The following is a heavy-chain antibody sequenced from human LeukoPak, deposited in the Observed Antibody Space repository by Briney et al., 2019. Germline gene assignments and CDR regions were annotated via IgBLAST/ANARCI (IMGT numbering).Heavy chain of an antibody. V-gene: IGHV3-33*01. D-gene: IGHD6-25*01. Sequence: GRSLRLSCAASGFTFSDYGMHWVRQAPGKGLEWVAVIWYDGSKKYYADSVKGRFTISRDNSKNTLDLQMNSLRAEDTAVYYCARDQKSGYGDYWGQGTLVTVSS. CDR1: GFTFSDYG. CDR2: IWYDGSKK. CDR3: ARDQKSGYGDY. J-gene: IGHJ4*02.